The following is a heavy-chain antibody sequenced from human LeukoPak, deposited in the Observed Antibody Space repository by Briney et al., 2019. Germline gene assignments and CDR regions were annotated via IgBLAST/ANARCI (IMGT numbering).Heavy chain of an antibody. CDR3: ARDRGYKAFDI. D-gene: IGHD5-18*01. Sequence: HPGGSLRLSCAASGFTFSISWMTWVRQAPGKALEWVADIKEDGSQKFHVDSVKGRFTISRDNAKNSLYLQMNSLKVEDTAIYYCARDRGYKAFDIWGQGTMVTVSS. V-gene: IGHV3-7*03. CDR1: GFTFSISW. CDR2: IKEDGSQK. J-gene: IGHJ3*02.